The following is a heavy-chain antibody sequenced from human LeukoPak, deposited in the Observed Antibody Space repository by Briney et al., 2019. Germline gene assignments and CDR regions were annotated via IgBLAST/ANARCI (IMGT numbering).Heavy chain of an antibody. Sequence: SETLSLTCTVSGGSISSYYWSWIQQPPGKGLEWIGYIYYSGSTNYNPSLKSRVTISVDTSKNQFSLKLSSVTAADTAVYYCARGVYSSSIYYAMDVWGQGTTVTVSS. D-gene: IGHD6-6*01. CDR3: ARGVYSSSIYYAMDV. CDR1: GGSISSYY. CDR2: IYYSGST. J-gene: IGHJ6*02. V-gene: IGHV4-59*01.